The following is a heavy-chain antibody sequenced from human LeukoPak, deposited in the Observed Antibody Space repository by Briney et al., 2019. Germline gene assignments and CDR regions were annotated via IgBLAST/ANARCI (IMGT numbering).Heavy chain of an antibody. CDR3: ARAPASYAFGI. CDR1: GYTFTAYY. CDR2: INPNSGGT. J-gene: IGHJ3*02. V-gene: IGHV1-2*02. Sequence: ASVKVSCKASGYTFTAYYIHWVRQAPGQGLECMGWINPNSGGTGYTQKFQGRVTMTRDTSISTAYMELSRLRSDDTAVYYCARAPASYAFGIWGQGTLVTVSS.